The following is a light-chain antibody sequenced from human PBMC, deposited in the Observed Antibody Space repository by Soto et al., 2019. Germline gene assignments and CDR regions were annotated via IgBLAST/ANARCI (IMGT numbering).Light chain of an antibody. CDR3: QQYNDWPPLT. CDR1: QSVSSN. CDR2: GAS. V-gene: IGKV3-15*01. Sequence: EIVMTQSPATLSVSLGERATLSCRASQSVSSNLAWYQQKPGQAPRLLIYGASTRATGIPARFSGSGSGTAFTLTISSLQSEDFAVYYCQQYNDWPPLTFGGGTKVEIK. J-gene: IGKJ4*01.